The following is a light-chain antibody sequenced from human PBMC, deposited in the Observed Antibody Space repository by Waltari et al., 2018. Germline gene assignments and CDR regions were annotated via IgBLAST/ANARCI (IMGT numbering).Light chain of an antibody. V-gene: IGKV3-20*01. CDR2: GAS. Sequence: EIVLTRSPDTLSLSPGEGASLSCRASQRLSGSYVAWYQQKPGHAPSLLIYGASTRATGIPGRFRVSGSGTDFTLSISRLEPEDFAVYYCQQYGSSPWTFGQGTKGEIK. J-gene: IGKJ1*01. CDR3: QQYGSSPWT. CDR1: QRLSGSY.